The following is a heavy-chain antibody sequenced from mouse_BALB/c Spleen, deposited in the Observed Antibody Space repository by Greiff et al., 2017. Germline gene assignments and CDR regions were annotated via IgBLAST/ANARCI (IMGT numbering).Heavy chain of an antibody. Sequence: QVQLQQPGAELVRPGASVKLSCKASGYTFTSYWINWVKQRPGQGLEWIGNIYPSDSYTNYNQKFKDKATLTVDKSSSTAYMQLSSPTSEDSAVYYCTRLTTVVATYYYAMDYWGQGTSVTVSS. D-gene: IGHD1-1*01. J-gene: IGHJ4*01. V-gene: IGHV1-69*02. CDR3: TRLTTVVATYYYAMDY. CDR2: IYPSDSYT. CDR1: GYTFTSYW.